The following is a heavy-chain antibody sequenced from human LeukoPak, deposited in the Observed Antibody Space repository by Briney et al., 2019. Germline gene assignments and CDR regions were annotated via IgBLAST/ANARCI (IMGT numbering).Heavy chain of an antibody. J-gene: IGHJ4*02. CDR1: GYTFTGYY. CDR2: INPNSGGT. Sequence: ASVKVSCKASGYTFTGYYMHWVRQAPGQGREWMGRINPNSGGTNYAQNFQGRVTMTRDTSITRAYMELSRLRSDDTAVYYCTRAGDSSGWFDYWGQGTLVTVSS. CDR3: TRAGDSSGWFDY. D-gene: IGHD6-19*01. V-gene: IGHV1-2*06.